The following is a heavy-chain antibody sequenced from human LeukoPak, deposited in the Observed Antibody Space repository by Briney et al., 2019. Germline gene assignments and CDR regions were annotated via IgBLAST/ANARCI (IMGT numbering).Heavy chain of an antibody. CDR2: ITTSSSYI. CDR1: GFTFSSYS. CDR3: ARVLLGGSGSYLDAFDI. V-gene: IGHV3-21*01. D-gene: IGHD3-10*01. Sequence: PGGSLRLSCAASGFTFSSYSMNWVRQAPGKGLEWVSSITTSSSYIHYADSVKGRFTISRDNAKNSLYLQMNSLRAEDTAVYYCARVLLGGSGSYLDAFDIWGQGTMATVSS. J-gene: IGHJ3*02.